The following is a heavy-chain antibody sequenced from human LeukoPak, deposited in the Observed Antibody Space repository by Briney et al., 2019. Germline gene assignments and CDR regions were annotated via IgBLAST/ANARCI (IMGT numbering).Heavy chain of an antibody. CDR1: GYSISSGYY. D-gene: IGHD4-11*01. J-gene: IGHJ5*02. CDR3: AREGGMTTVTTDWFDP. Sequence: SETLSLTCTVSGYSISSGYYWGWIRPPPGKGLEWIGRIYHSGSTYYNPSLKSRVTISVDTSNSQFSLKLSSVTAADTAVYYCAREGGMTTVTTDWFDPWGQGTLVTVSS. CDR2: IYHSGST. V-gene: IGHV4-38-2*02.